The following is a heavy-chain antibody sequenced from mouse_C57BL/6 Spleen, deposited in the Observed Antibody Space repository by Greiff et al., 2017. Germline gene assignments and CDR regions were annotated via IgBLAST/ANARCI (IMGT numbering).Heavy chain of an antibody. CDR3: SRGCCSSRDALGC. D-gene: IGHD1-1*01. Sequence: VQLQQPGAELVMPGASVKLSCKASGYTFTSYWMHWVKQRPGQGLEWIGEIDPSDSYTNYNQKFKGKSTLTVDKSSSTAYMQLSSLTSEDSAVYYCSRGCCSSRDALGCWGQGASVTVSS. V-gene: IGHV1-69*01. CDR2: IDPSDSYT. CDR1: GYTFTSYW. J-gene: IGHJ4*01.